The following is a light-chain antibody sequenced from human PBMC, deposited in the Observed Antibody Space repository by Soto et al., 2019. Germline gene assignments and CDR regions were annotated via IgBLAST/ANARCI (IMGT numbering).Light chain of an antibody. CDR2: AAS. CDR1: QSISSY. CDR3: QQSYSTPPT. V-gene: IGKV1-39*01. Sequence: DIQMTQAPSSLSASVGDRVTITCRASQSISSYLNWYQQKPGKAPKLLIYAASSLQSGVPSRFSGSGSGTDFTLTISSXXPEXXATYYCQQSYSTPPTFGQGTKVEIK. J-gene: IGKJ1*01.